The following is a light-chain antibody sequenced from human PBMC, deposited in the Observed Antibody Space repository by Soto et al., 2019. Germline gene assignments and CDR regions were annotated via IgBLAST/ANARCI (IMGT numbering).Light chain of an antibody. CDR1: QSVSSY. CDR2: DAS. CDR3: QQRSNWPIT. Sequence: EIVLTQSPATLSLSPGARATLSCRASQSVSSYLAWYQQKPGQAPRLLIYDASNRATGIPARFSGSGSGTDFTLTISSLEPEDFAVYYCQQRSNWPITFGQGPRLEIK. J-gene: IGKJ5*01. V-gene: IGKV3-11*01.